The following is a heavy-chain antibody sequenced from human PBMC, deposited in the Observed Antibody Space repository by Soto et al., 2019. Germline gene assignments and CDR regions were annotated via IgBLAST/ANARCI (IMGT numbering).Heavy chain of an antibody. CDR2: IIPIFGTA. CDR3: SRHDYSNYYAFDY. J-gene: IGHJ4*02. V-gene: IGHV1-69*12. Sequence: QVQLVQSGAEVKKPGSSVKVSCKASGGTFSSYAISWVRQAPGQGLEWMGGIIPIFGTANYAQKFQGRVTITEDESTSTAYMELSSLRSEAPAVYYCSRHDYSNYYAFDYWGQGTLVTVSS. D-gene: IGHD4-4*01. CDR1: GGTFSSYA.